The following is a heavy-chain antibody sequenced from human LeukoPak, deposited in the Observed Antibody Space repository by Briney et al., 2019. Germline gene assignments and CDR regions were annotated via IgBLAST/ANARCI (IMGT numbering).Heavy chain of an antibody. CDR2: ISGSGGST. V-gene: IGHV3-23*01. Sequence: GGSLRLSCAASGFTFSNYWMRWVRQAPGKGLEWVSAISGSGGSTYYADSVKGRFTISRDNSKNTLYLQMNSLRAEDTAVYYCAKSSVFDWSGAFDIWGQGTMVTVSS. CDR3: AKSSVFDWSGAFDI. D-gene: IGHD3-9*01. J-gene: IGHJ3*02. CDR1: GFTFSNYW.